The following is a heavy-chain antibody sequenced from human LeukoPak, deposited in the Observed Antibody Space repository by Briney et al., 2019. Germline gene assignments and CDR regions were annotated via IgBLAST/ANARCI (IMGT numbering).Heavy chain of an antibody. J-gene: IGHJ4*02. CDR2: IYHSGST. V-gene: IGHV4-30-2*01. D-gene: IGHD3-3*01. CDR3: ARDRGYDFWSGYYFDY. CDR1: GGSISSGGYY. Sequence: SETLSLTCTVSGGSISSGGYYWSWIRQPPGKGLEWIGYIYHSGSTYYNPSLKSRVTMSVDTSKNQFSLKLSSVTAADTAVYYCARDRGYDFWSGYYFDYWGQGTLVTVSS.